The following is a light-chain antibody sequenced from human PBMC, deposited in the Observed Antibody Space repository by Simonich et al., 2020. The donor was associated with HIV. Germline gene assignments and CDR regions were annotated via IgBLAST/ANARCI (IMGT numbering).Light chain of an antibody. CDR1: QSVSSN. CDR2: GAS. Sequence: EIVMTQSPATLSVSPGERATLSCRASQSVSSNLAWYQQKPGQAPRLLIYGASTRATGIPARFSGSGSGTEFTLTISSLQSEDFAVYYCQQYGSSHPWTFGQGTKVEIK. J-gene: IGKJ1*01. CDR3: QQYGSSHPWT. V-gene: IGKV3-15*01.